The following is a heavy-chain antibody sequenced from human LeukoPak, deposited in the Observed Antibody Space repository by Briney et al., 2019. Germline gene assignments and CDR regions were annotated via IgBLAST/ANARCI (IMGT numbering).Heavy chain of an antibody. Sequence: GGSLRLSCAASGFTFSSYSMNWVRQAPGKGLEWVSSISSSSSYIYYADSVKGRFTISRDNAKNSLYLQMNSLRAEDTALYYCAKVLYIWGSYRPEGAFDIWGQGTMVTVSP. D-gene: IGHD3-16*02. CDR2: ISSSSSYI. J-gene: IGHJ3*02. CDR3: AKVLYIWGSYRPEGAFDI. CDR1: GFTFSSYS. V-gene: IGHV3-21*04.